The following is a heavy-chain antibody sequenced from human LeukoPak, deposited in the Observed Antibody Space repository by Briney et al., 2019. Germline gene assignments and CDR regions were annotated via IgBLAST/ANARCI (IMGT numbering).Heavy chain of an antibody. J-gene: IGHJ5*02. V-gene: IGHV1-2*02. CDR3: ATGCGSCYSFLVGVRGAQNWFDP. CDR1: GYTFTGYY. Sequence: GASVKVSCKDSGYTFTGYYMHWVRQAPGQGLEWMGWINPNSGGTNYAQKFQGRVTMTRDTSISTAYMELSRLRSDDTAVYYSATGCGSCYSFLVGVRGAQNWFDPWGQGTLVTVSS. CDR2: INPNSGGT. D-gene: IGHD2-15*01.